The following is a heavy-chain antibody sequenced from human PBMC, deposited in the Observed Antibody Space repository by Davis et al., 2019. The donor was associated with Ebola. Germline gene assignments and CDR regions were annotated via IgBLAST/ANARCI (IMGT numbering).Heavy chain of an antibody. CDR1: GYTFTSYA. J-gene: IGHJ6*02. D-gene: IGHD1-26*01. CDR2: INAGNGNT. V-gene: IGHV1-3*01. Sequence: ASVKVSCKASGYTFTSYAMHWVRQAPGQRLEWMGWINAGNGNTKYSQKFQGRVTITRDTTASTAYMELSSLRSEDRAEYYCVRGVGATPYGMDVWGQGTTVTVSS. CDR3: VRGVGATPYGMDV.